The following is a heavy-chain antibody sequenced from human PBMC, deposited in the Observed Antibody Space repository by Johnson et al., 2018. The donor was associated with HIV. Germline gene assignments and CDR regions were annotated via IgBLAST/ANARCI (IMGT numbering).Heavy chain of an antibody. J-gene: IGHJ3*02. CDR2: IYSGGNP. V-gene: IGHV3-66*01. Sequence: MLLVESGGGLVQPGGSLRLSCAASGFTVSSNYMSWVRQAPGKGLEWVSVIYSGGNPDYADSVKGRFTISRDNAKNSLYLQMTSLRAEDTAVYYCARDFSVRAFDIWGQGTMVTVSS. CDR1: GFTVSSNY. D-gene: IGHD3-10*01. CDR3: ARDFSVRAFDI.